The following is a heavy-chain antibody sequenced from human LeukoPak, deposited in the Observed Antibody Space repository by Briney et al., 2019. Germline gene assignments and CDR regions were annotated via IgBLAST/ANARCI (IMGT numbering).Heavy chain of an antibody. Sequence: SETLSLTCTVSGYSISSGYYWGWIRQPPGKGLEWIGSIYHSGDTYYSPSLKSRVTMSIDTSQNQFSLKLTSVTAVDTAVYFCARYGGDSGWYFDLWGRGTLVTVSS. CDR1: GYSISSGYY. J-gene: IGHJ2*01. D-gene: IGHD4-23*01. CDR2: IYHSGDT. CDR3: ARYGGDSGWYFDL. V-gene: IGHV4-38-2*02.